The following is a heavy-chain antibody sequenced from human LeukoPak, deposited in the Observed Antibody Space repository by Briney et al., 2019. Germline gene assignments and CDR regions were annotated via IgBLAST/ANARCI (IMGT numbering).Heavy chain of an antibody. J-gene: IGHJ4*02. Sequence: SGGSLRLSCAASGSTFSSYAMSWVRQAPGKGLEWVSAISGSGGSTYYADSVKGRFTISRDNSKNTLYLQMNSLRAEDTAVYCCAKGAALYYYGSGSYYNLGNYFDYWGQGTLVTVSS. V-gene: IGHV3-23*01. D-gene: IGHD3-10*01. CDR1: GSTFSSYA. CDR2: ISGSGGST. CDR3: AKGAALYYYGSGSYYNLGNYFDY.